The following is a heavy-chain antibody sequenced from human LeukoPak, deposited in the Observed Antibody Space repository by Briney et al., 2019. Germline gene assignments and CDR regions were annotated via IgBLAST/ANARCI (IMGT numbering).Heavy chain of an antibody. CDR1: GGTFSSHA. D-gene: IGHD3-16*01. Sequence: SVKVSCKASGGTFSSHAISWVRQDPGQGLEWMGGIIPIFGTANYAQKFQGRVTITADKSTSTAYMELSSLRSEDTAVYYCARGHTFGGLRSPFDYWGQETLVTVSS. J-gene: IGHJ4*02. CDR3: ARGHTFGGLRSPFDY. CDR2: IIPIFGTA. V-gene: IGHV1-69*06.